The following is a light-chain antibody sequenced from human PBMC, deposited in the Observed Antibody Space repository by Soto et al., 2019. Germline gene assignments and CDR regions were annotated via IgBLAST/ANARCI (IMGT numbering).Light chain of an antibody. Sequence: DIQMTQSPSSLSASVGDRVTITCRASQGISNYLAWYQQKPGKVPKLLIYAASTLQSGVPSRFSGSGSGTDFTLTISSLQPEDVAIYDCQKYNSAPRRCGQGTKVEIK. J-gene: IGKJ1*01. CDR1: QGISNY. CDR2: AAS. CDR3: QKYNSAPRR. V-gene: IGKV1-27*01.